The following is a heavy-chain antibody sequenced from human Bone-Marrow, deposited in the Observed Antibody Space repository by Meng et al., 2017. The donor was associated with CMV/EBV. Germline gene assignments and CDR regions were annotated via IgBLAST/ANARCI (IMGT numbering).Heavy chain of an antibody. CDR1: GFTFSSYW. D-gene: IGHD3-3*01. V-gene: IGHV3-7*01. Sequence: GESLKISCAASGFTFSSYWMSWVRQAPGKGLEWVANIKQDGSEKYYVDSVKGRFTISRDNSKNTLYLQMNSLRAEDTAVYYCAYMYFDFWSGYYHPYYFDYWGQGTLVTVSS. CDR2: IKQDGSEK. CDR3: AYMYFDFWSGYYHPYYFDY. J-gene: IGHJ4*02.